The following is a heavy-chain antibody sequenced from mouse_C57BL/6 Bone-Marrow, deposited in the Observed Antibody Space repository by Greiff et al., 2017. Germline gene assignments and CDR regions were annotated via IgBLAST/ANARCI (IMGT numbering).Heavy chain of an antibody. Sequence: VQLQQSGAELVRPGASVKLSCTASGFNIKDDYMHWVKQRPEQGLEWIGWIDPENGDTEYASKFQGKATITADKSSNTAYLQRSSLTSEDTAVYYCTTDNWDDAYWGQGTLGTVSA. D-gene: IGHD4-1*02. V-gene: IGHV14-4*01. J-gene: IGHJ3*01. CDR2: IDPENGDT. CDR1: GFNIKDDY. CDR3: TTDNWDDAY.